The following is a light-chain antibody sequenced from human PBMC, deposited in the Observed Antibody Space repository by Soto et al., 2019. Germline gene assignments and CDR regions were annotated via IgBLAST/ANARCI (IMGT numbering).Light chain of an antibody. Sequence: QSVLTQPPSVSGAPGQRVTISCTGSSSNIGAGYDVHWYQQLPGTAPKLLIYGNSNRPSGVPDRFSGSKSGTSASLAITGLQAEDEADYYCQSYDSSLGGFGGGTQLTVL. J-gene: IGLJ2*01. CDR3: QSYDSSLGG. CDR1: SSNIGAGYD. V-gene: IGLV1-40*01. CDR2: GNS.